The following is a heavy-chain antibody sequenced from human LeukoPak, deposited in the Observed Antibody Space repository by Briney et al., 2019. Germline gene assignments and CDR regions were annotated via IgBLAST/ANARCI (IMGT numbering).Heavy chain of an antibody. D-gene: IGHD6-19*01. CDR3: ARDRIAVAGTVGEIDY. Sequence: PSETLSLTCAVYGGSFSGYYWSWIRQPPGKGLEWIGSIYYSGSTYYNPSLKSRVTISVDTSKNQLSLKLSSVTAADTAVYYCARDRIAVAGTVGEIDYWGQGTLVTVSS. V-gene: IGHV4-34*01. CDR2: IYYSGST. CDR1: GGSFSGYY. J-gene: IGHJ4*02.